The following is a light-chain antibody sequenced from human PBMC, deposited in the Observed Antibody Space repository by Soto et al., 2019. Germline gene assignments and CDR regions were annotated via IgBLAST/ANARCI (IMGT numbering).Light chain of an antibody. Sequence: DILVTKSPQSLCVAVGDRLPISCRASQSISHWLAWYQQRPGEAPRLLIYNASSLELGVPSRFSGSGSGTEFTLTISSLQPEDFATYYCQQFNTWPRTFGQGTKVDIK. CDR1: QSISHW. CDR3: QQFNTWPRT. V-gene: IGKV1-5*03. J-gene: IGKJ1*01. CDR2: NAS.